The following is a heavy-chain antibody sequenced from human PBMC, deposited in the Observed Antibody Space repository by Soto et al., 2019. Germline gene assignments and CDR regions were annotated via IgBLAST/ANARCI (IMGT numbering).Heavy chain of an antibody. J-gene: IGHJ4*02. CDR3: AREYSSGWYYFDY. D-gene: IGHD6-19*01. CDR2: ISSSSSYI. Sequence: GGSLRLSCAASGFTFSSYSMNWVRQAPGKGLEWVSSISSSSSYIYYADSVKGRFTISRDNAKNSLYLQTNSLRAEDTAVYYCAREYSSGWYYFDYWGQGTLVTVSS. CDR1: GFTFSSYS. V-gene: IGHV3-21*01.